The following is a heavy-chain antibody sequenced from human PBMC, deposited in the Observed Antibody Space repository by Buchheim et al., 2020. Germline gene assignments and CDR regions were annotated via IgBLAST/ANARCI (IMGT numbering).Heavy chain of an antibody. V-gene: IGHV3-13*04. CDR2: VGMAGDT. CDR3: ARDPSGRGMDV. J-gene: IGHJ6*02. CDR1: GFTFSSYD. Sequence: EVQLVESGGGLVQPGGSLRLSCAASGFTFSSYDMQWVRQVSGKGLEWVSAVGMAGDTHHSGSVRGRFTISSENAKNSVYLQMNNLRAGDTAVYYCARDPSGRGMDVWGQGTT.